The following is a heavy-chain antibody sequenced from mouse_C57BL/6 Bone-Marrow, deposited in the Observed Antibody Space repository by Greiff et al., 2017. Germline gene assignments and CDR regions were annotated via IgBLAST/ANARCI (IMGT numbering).Heavy chain of an antibody. Sequence: QVQLQQPGAELVKPGASVKLSCKASGYTFTSYWMHWVKQRPGQGLEWIGMIHPNGGSTNYNEKFKSKATLTVDKSSSTAYMQLSSLTSEDSAVYYCARGNDYSWFAYWGQGTLVTVSA. J-gene: IGHJ3*01. CDR1: GYTFTSYW. CDR3: ARGNDYSWFAY. V-gene: IGHV1-64*01. D-gene: IGHD2-4*01. CDR2: IHPNGGST.